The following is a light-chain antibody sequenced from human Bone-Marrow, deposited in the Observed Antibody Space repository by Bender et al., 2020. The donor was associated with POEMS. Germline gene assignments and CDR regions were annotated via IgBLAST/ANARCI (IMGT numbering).Light chain of an antibody. CDR1: MLAKKY. V-gene: IGLV3-27*01. J-gene: IGLJ3*02. Sequence: SYELTQPSSVSVSPGQTARITCSGDMLAKKYARWFQVKPGQAPVLVIYKDNERPSGIPERFSGSSSGTTVTLTISGAQVEDEADYYCYSASDNNRVFGGGTRLTVL. CDR2: KDN. CDR3: YSASDNNRV.